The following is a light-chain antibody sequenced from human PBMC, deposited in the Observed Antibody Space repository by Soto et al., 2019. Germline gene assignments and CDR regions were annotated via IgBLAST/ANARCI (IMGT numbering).Light chain of an antibody. Sequence: EIVLTHSPATLSLSPGERVTLSCRASQSVSSSYLAWYQQKPGQAPRLLIYGASSRATGIPDRFSGSGSGTDFTLTISRLEPEDFAVYYCQQYGSSSWTFGQGTKVDIK. CDR2: GAS. J-gene: IGKJ1*01. CDR3: QQYGSSSWT. CDR1: QSVSSSY. V-gene: IGKV3-20*01.